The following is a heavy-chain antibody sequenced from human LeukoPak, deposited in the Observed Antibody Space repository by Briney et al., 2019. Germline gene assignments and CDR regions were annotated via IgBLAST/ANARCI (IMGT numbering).Heavy chain of an antibody. CDR1: GGSISNKY. CDR3: ARGGGWYSGMFY. D-gene: IGHD6-19*01. Sequence: SSETLSLTCTVSGGSISNKYWSWIRQPPGKGLEWIGSIYHSGSTYYNPSLKSRVTISVDTSKNQFSLKLSSVTAADTAVYYCARGGGWYSGMFYWGQGTLVTVSS. V-gene: IGHV4-38-2*02. CDR2: IYHSGST. J-gene: IGHJ4*02.